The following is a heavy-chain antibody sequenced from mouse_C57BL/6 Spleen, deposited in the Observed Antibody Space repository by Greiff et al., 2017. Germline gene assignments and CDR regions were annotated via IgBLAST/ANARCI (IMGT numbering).Heavy chain of an antibody. Sequence: LQQSGAELVRPGSSVKLSCKASYFSFMASAMHWVKQRPGHGLEWIGSFTMYSDATEYSENFKGKATLTANTSSSTAYMELSSLTSEDSAVYYCARGSRNWYFDVWGTGTTVTVSS. J-gene: IGHJ1*03. D-gene: IGHD1-1*01. CDR3: ARGSRNWYFDV. CDR2: FTMYSDAT. V-gene: IGHV1-49*01. CDR1: YFSFMASA.